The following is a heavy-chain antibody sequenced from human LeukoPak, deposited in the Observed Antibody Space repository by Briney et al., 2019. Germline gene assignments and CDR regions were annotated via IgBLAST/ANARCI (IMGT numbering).Heavy chain of an antibody. CDR1: GFTFSSYW. CDR3: AKLSAYDTDGDLDY. D-gene: IGHD5-12*01. J-gene: IGHJ4*02. CDR2: IKQDGSEK. V-gene: IGHV3-7*03. Sequence: GGSLRLSCAASGFTFSSYWMSWVRQAPGKGLEWVANIKQDGSEKYYADSVKGRFTISRDNAKNSLYLQMNSLRAEDTALYYCAKLSAYDTDGDLDYWGQGTLVTVSS.